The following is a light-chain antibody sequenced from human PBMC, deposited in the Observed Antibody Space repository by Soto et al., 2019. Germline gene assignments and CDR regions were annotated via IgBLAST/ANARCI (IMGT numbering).Light chain of an antibody. CDR3: QQLNRYPYT. V-gene: IGKV1-9*01. Sequence: DIQLTQSPSFLSASVGDRVAITCRASQDITDYLAWYQQKPGKAPKILIYAASTLQSGVPSRFSGSGSETEFTLTVTSPQPEDFATYYCQQLNRYPYTFGQGTKLEIK. CDR2: AAS. CDR1: QDITDY. J-gene: IGKJ2*01.